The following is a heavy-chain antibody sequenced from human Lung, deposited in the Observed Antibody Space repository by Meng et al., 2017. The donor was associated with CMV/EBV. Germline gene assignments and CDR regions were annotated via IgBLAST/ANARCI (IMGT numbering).Heavy chain of an antibody. CDR2: ISSSGSTI. CDR1: GFTFSDYY. V-gene: IGHV3-11*04. CDR3: ARYLVVVVGYGIDV. J-gene: IGHJ6*02. D-gene: IGHD2-2*01. Sequence: GESLKISCAASGFTFSDYYMSWIRQAPGKGLEWVSYISSSGSTIYYADSVKGRFTISRDNAKNSLYLQMNTLRAEDTAVYYCARYLVVVVGYGIDVWGQGTXVTVAS.